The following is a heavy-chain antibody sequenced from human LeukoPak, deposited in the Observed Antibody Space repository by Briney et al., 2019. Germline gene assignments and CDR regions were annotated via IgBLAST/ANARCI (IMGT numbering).Heavy chain of an antibody. CDR2: IKQDGSEK. CDR3: ARSAIGTRYFDWLSPYYFDY. Sequence: PGGSLRLSCAASGFTFSSYWMSWVRQAPGKGLEWVANIKQDGSEKYYVDSVKGRFTISRDNAKNSLYLQMNSLRAEDTAVYYCARSAIGTRYFDWLSPYYFDYWGQGTLVTVSS. D-gene: IGHD3-9*01. V-gene: IGHV3-7*01. J-gene: IGHJ4*02. CDR1: GFTFSSYW.